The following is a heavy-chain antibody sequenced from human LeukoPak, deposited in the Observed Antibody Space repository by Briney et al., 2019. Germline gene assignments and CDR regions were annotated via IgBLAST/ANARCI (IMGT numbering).Heavy chain of an antibody. D-gene: IGHD6-6*01. V-gene: IGHV3-11*01. CDR3: LSSFSSDAFDI. CDR1: GFTFSDYY. Sequence: GGSLRLSCAASGFTFSDYYMSWIRQAPGKGLEWVSYISSSGSTIYYADSVKGRFTISRDNAKNSLYLQMNSLRAEDTAVYYCLSSFSSDAFDIWGQGTMVTLSS. CDR2: ISSSGSTI. J-gene: IGHJ3*02.